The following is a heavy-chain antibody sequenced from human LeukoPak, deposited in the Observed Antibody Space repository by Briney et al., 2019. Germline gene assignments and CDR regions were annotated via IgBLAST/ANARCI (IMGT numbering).Heavy chain of an antibody. CDR3: ASDRLRFFDWCY. J-gene: IGHJ4*02. V-gene: IGHV4-39*01. Sequence: SETLSLTCPVSGGSISSSSYYWAWIRQPPGKGLEWIGSIYYSGSTYYNPSLKSRVTISVDTSKNQFSLKLSSVTAADTAVYYCASDRLRFFDWCYWGQGTLVTVSS. D-gene: IGHD3-9*01. CDR1: GGSISSSSYY. CDR2: IYYSGST.